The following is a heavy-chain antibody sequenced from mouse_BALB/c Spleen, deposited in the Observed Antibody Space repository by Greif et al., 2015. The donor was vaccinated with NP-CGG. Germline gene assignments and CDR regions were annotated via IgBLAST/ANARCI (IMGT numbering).Heavy chain of an antibody. CDR2: TWWHDNK. CDR3: ALKADSCLAY. D-gene: IGHD2-12*01. V-gene: IGHV8-11*01. J-gene: IGHJ3*01. Sequence: TLKASGPGILQPSQTLCLTCSFSGFSLSTYGIGVGWIRQLLGKGLEWLAHTWWHDNKYYNTALKSLHTISKDTSNNQELLKVTGVSTADTATCYCALKADSCLAYWGRGTLVTVSA. CDR1: GFSLSTYGIG.